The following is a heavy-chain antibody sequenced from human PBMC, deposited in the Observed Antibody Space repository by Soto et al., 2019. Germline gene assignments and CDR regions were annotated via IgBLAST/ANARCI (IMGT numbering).Heavy chain of an antibody. CDR2: INTKTGGT. J-gene: IGHJ5*02. CDR3: ARVGPTGWFDP. V-gene: IGHV1-2*02. Sequence: QVHLVQSGAEVKKPGASVKVSCKASGYSFTDYYMHWVRQAPGQGLEWMGWINTKTGGTHYAQRVQGRVTMTGDTSINTAYMELSRLRSDDTAVYYCARVGPTGWFDPWGQGTVVTVSS. CDR1: GYSFTDYY.